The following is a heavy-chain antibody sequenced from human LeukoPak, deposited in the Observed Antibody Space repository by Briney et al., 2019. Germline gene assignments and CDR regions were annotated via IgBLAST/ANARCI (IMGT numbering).Heavy chain of an antibody. D-gene: IGHD4-23*01. J-gene: IGHJ4*02. Sequence: GASVKVSCKASGYTFTSYDINWVRQATGQGLEWMGWMNPNSGNTGYAQKFQGRVTMTRNTSISTAYMELSRLRSEDTAVYYCARAGRSMGVVSLDGYWGQGTLVTVSS. CDR3: ARAGRSMGVVSLDGY. V-gene: IGHV1-8*01. CDR2: MNPNSGNT. CDR1: GYTFTSYD.